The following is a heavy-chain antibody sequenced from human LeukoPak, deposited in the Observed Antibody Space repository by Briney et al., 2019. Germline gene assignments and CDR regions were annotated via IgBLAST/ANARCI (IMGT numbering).Heavy chain of an antibody. D-gene: IGHD6-13*01. J-gene: IGHJ4*02. CDR1: GGSISSSSYY. V-gene: IGHV4-39*01. CDR3: ARHPPPLFGDSSSWELDY. Sequence: SETLSLTCTVSGGSISSSSYYWGWIRQPPGKGLEWMGSIYYSGSTYYNPSLKSRVTISVDTSKNQFSLKLSSVTAADTAVYYCARHPPPLFGDSSSWELDYWGQGTLVTVSS. CDR2: IYYSGST.